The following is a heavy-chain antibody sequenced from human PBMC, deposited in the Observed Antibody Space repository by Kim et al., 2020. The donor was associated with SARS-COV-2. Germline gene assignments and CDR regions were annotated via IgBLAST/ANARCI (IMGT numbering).Heavy chain of an antibody. CDR1: GGSISSYY. Sequence: SETLSLTCTVSGGSISSYYWSWIRQPPGKGLEWIGYIYYSWSTNYNPSLKSRVTISVDTSKNQFSLKLSSVTAADTAVYYCARRLDFDYWGQGTLVTVSS. J-gene: IGHJ4*02. CDR3: ARRLDFDY. V-gene: IGHV4-59*08. CDR2: IYYSWST.